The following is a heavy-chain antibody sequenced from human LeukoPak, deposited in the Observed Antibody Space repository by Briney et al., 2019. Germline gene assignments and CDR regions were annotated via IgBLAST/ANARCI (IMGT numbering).Heavy chain of an antibody. CDR3: AKHTRYSSGWYSYYFDY. D-gene: IGHD6-19*01. Sequence: PGGSLRLSCAASGFTFSSYSMNWVRQAPGKGLEWVSYISSSSSTIYYADSVKGRFTISRDNSKNTLYLQMNSLRAEDTAVYYCAKHTRYSSGWYSYYFDYWGQGTLVTVSS. J-gene: IGHJ4*02. CDR1: GFTFSSYS. CDR2: ISSSSSTI. V-gene: IGHV3-48*01.